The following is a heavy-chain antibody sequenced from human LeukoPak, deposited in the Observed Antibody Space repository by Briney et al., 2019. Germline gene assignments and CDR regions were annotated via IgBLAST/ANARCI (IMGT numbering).Heavy chain of an antibody. CDR2: IYYSGST. Sequence: PSETLSLTCTVSGGSNSSYYWSWIRQPPGKGLEWIGYIYYSGSTIYNPSLKSRVTISVDMSKNQFSLKLSSVTAADTAVYYCARGEILFDFWGQGTLVTVSS. J-gene: IGHJ4*02. CDR1: GGSNSSYY. CDR3: ARGEILFDF. V-gene: IGHV4-59*01.